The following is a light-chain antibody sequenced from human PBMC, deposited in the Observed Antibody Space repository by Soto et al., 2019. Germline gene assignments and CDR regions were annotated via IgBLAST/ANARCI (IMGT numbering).Light chain of an antibody. J-gene: IGKJ2*01. CDR1: QSVLYSSKNKNY. V-gene: IGKV4-1*01. CDR2: GAS. Sequence: DIVMTQPPDSLAVSLGERATINCKSSQSVLYSSKNKNYLAWYQHRPGQPPKLLIYGASTRESGVPDRFSGSGSGTAFTLTITSLQAEDVAVYYCQQYESTPPTFGQGTKLEIK. CDR3: QQYESTPPT.